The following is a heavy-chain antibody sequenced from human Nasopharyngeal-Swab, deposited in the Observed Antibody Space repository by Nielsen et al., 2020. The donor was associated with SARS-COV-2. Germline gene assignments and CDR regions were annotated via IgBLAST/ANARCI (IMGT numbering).Heavy chain of an antibody. Sequence: SETLSLTCTVSGGSISSSSYYWGWIRQPPGKGLEWIGSIYYSGCTYYNPSLKSRVTISVDTSKNQFSLKLSSVTAADTAVYYCARPYYDSSGYDAWFDPWGQGTLVTVSS. J-gene: IGHJ5*02. CDR2: IYYSGCT. CDR1: GGSISSSSYY. V-gene: IGHV4-39*01. D-gene: IGHD3-22*01. CDR3: ARPYYDSSGYDAWFDP.